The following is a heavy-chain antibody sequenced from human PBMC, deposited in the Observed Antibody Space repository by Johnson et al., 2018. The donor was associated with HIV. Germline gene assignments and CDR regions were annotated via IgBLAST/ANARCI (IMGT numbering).Heavy chain of an antibody. Sequence: VQLVESGGGLVQPGRSLRLSCAASGFTFDDYAMHWVRQAPGKGLEWVSGISWNSGSIGYADSVKGRFTISRDNSKNTLYLQMNSLRAEDTAVYYCARVQLLADDVFNIWGQGTMVTVSS. J-gene: IGHJ3*02. CDR3: ARVQLLADDVFNI. D-gene: IGHD3-10*01. CDR1: GFTFDDYA. CDR2: ISWNSGSI. V-gene: IGHV3-9*01.